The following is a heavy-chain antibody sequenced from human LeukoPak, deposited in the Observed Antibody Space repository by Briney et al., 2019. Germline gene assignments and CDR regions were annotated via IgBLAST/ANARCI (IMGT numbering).Heavy chain of an antibody. CDR3: ARVGCSSTSRYPYYMDV. J-gene: IGHJ6*03. D-gene: IGHD2-2*01. Sequence: ASVKVSCKASGYTFTSYYMHWVRQAPGQGLEWMGIINPSGGSTSYAQKFQGRVTMTRDTSTSTVYMELSSLRSGDTAVYYCARVGCSSTSRYPYYMDVWGKGTTVTVSS. CDR1: GYTFTSYY. V-gene: IGHV1-46*01. CDR2: INPSGGST.